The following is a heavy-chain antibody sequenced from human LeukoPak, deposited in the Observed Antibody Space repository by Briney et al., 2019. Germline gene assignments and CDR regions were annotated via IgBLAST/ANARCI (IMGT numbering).Heavy chain of an antibody. CDR3: AIVSLGIGARY. J-gene: IGHJ4*02. Sequence: GGSLRLSCAASGFTFSSYAMSWVRQAPGKGLEWVSAISGSGDSTYYADSVKGRFTISRDNPKNTLYLQLNSLRGEDTAVYCCAIVSLGIGARYWGQGTLVTVSS. D-gene: IGHD6-6*01. V-gene: IGHV3-23*01. CDR2: ISGSGDST. CDR1: GFTFSSYA.